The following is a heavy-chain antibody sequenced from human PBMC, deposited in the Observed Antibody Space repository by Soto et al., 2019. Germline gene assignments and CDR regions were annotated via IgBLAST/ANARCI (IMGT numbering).Heavy chain of an antibody. V-gene: IGHV4-39*01. CDR3: ARITGRHLDY. J-gene: IGHJ4*02. CDR2: VDYSGTA. D-gene: IGHD1-20*01. Sequence: SETLSLTCTASSGSISVTNVFWGWVRQPPGKGLEWIGNVDYSGTAYFSPSLATRVTFHVDTSKNQFYLTLYYVTAADTALYYCARITGRHLDYWGQGILVTVS. CDR1: SGSISVTNVF.